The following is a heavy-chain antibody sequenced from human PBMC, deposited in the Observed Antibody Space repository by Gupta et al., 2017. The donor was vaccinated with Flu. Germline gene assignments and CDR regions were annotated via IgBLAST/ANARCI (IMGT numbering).Heavy chain of an antibody. CDR1: GFTSKRYD. J-gene: IGHJ4*02. CDR3: VRDLSTTWRKGNYFDS. CDR2: ISSSGSHI. V-gene: IGHV3-21*06. Sequence: EVQLVESGGGLVKAGESLRLSCSVSGFTSKRYDMNWVRQTPGKGLEWVSSISSSGSHIFYADSVKGRFTISRDNAHNSVFLLMDSLRADDTAMYFCVRDLSTTWRKGNYFDSWGQGTLVTVSS. D-gene: IGHD2-2*01.